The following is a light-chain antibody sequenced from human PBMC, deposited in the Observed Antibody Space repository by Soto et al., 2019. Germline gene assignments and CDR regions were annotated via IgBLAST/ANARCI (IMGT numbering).Light chain of an antibody. CDR1: QSVSSSY. Sequence: EIVLTQSPGTLSLSPGERATLSCRASQSVSSSYLAWYQQKPGQAPRLLIYGASSRATGIPDRFSGSGSGTDFTLTISRLEPEDFEVYYCQQSGSEQYTFGKGTMVDIK. CDR2: GAS. CDR3: QQSGSEQYT. V-gene: IGKV3-20*01. J-gene: IGKJ2*01.